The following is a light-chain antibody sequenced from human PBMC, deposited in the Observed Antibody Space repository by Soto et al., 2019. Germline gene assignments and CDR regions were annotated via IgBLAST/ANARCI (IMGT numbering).Light chain of an antibody. Sequence: QSALTQPASVSGSPGQSITIPCTGTSGDVGAYDFVSWYQHHPGKAPRLVIYDVSRRPAGASDRFSGSKSGSTASLTISSLQAEDEADYYCVSFTVHYSYVFGTGTKVTVL. CDR1: SGDVGAYDF. V-gene: IGLV2-14*01. J-gene: IGLJ1*01. CDR2: DVS. CDR3: VSFTVHYSYV.